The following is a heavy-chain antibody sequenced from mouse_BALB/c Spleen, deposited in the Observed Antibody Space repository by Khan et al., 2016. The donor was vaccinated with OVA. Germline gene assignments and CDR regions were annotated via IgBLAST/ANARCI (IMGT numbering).Heavy chain of an antibody. CDR1: GYTFTSYT. V-gene: IGHV1-4*01. J-gene: IGHJ3*01. Sequence: VELVESGAELARPGASVKMSCKVSGYTFTSYTIHWIKKRPGQGLEWIGYINPSNGYTNYNQKFKDKATLTTDKSSTTAYLQLSSLTSDDSAVYNCVRDGAYHRNDGWFAYWGQGTLVTVSA. CDR3: VRDGAYHRNDGWFAY. CDR2: INPSNGYT. D-gene: IGHD2-14*01.